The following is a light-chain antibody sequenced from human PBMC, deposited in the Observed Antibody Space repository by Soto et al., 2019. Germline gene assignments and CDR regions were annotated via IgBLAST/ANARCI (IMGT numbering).Light chain of an antibody. V-gene: IGLV1-44*01. CDR2: NNN. J-gene: IGLJ1*01. CDR1: YSNIGGNT. CDR3: AAWEDRLNGYV. Sequence: QSVLTQPPSASGTPGQSITISCSGSYSNIGGNTVNWYQQLPGTAPKLLIYNNNQRPSGVPDRFSGSKSGTSASLAISGLQSEDEADYYCAAWEDRLNGYVFGTGTKLTVL.